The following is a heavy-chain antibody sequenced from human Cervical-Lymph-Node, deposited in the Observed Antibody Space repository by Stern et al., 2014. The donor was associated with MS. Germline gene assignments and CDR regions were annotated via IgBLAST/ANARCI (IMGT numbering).Heavy chain of an antibody. CDR2: VWIDGSKE. CDR1: ALTFSTSV. J-gene: IGHJ3*02. Sequence: GQLVESGGGVVKPGRSLRLSCVASALTFSTSVMHWVRQSPRQGLELVAVVWIDGSKERFTESVKGRFSTSRDTAKNTLHLQMSSLRAEDTAVYFCATSTASDAFDIWGQGTLVTVSS. V-gene: IGHV3-33*01. D-gene: IGHD2/OR15-2a*01. CDR3: ATSTASDAFDI.